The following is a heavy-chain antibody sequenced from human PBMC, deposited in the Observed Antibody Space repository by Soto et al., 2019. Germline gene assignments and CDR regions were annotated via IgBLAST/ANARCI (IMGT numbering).Heavy chain of an antibody. CDR3: AREELMAAAGRYYYYGMDV. CDR2: IKQDGSAK. D-gene: IGHD6-13*01. CDR1: GFTFSSYW. Sequence: GGSLRLSCAASGFTFSSYWMSWVRQAPGKGLEWVANIKQDGSAKYYVDSVKGRFTISGDNAKNSLYLQMNSLRAEDTAVYYCAREELMAAAGRYYYYGMDVWGQGTTVTVSS. V-gene: IGHV3-7*01. J-gene: IGHJ6*02.